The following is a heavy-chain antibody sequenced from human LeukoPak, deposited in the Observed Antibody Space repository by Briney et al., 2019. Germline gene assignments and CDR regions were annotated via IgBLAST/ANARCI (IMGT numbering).Heavy chain of an antibody. CDR1: GFTFSSYA. Sequence: PGGSLRLSCAASGFTFSSYAMRWVRQAPGKGLEWVAVISYDGSNKYYADSVKGRFIISRDNSKNTLYLQMNSLRAEDTAVYYCASGGSFYGMDVWGQGTTVTVSS. V-gene: IGHV3-30*04. J-gene: IGHJ6*02. D-gene: IGHD2-15*01. CDR2: ISYDGSNK. CDR3: ASGGSFYGMDV.